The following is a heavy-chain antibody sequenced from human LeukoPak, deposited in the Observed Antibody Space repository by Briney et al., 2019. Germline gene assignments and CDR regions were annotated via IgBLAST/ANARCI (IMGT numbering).Heavy chain of an antibody. V-gene: IGHV3-23*01. D-gene: IGHD6-6*01. CDR3: AKAIHSSSSGVVDY. CDR2: ISGSAGST. J-gene: IGHJ4*02. Sequence: QPGGSLRLSCAASGFTFSNYAMTWVRQAPGKGLEWVSSISGSAGSTYYADSVKGRFSISRDNSKNALYLQMNSLRAEDTAVYYCAKAIHSSSSGVVDYWGQGTLVTVSS. CDR1: GFTFSNYA.